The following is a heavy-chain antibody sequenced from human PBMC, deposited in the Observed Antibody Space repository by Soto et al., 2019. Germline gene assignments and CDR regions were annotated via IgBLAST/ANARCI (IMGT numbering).Heavy chain of an antibody. CDR1: GFIFSNYA. Sequence: EVQLLESGGGFVQPGGSLRLSCAASGFIFSNYAMTWVRQAPGKGLEWVSAITSTGSSTYYADSVKGRFTISRDNSMNTLYLQINSLTAEDTAVYYCAKGAEGCVVSSLDYWGQGTLVTVSS. V-gene: IGHV3-23*01. CDR3: AKGAEGCVVSSLDY. D-gene: IGHD6-6*01. J-gene: IGHJ4*02. CDR2: ITSTGSST.